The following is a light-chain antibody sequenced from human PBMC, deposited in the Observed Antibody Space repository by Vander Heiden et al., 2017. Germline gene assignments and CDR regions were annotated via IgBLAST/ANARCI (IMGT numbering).Light chain of an antibody. Sequence: SVLTPPPSVSGAPRQRITITCTGSSSNIGAVYDVHWYQQLPGTAPKLLIYGNSNRPSGVPDRFSGSKSGTSASLAITGLQAEDEADYYCQSYDSSLSGSGVFGTGTKVTVL. CDR1: SSNIGAVYD. CDR3: QSYDSSLSGSGV. V-gene: IGLV1-40*01. J-gene: IGLJ1*01. CDR2: GNS.